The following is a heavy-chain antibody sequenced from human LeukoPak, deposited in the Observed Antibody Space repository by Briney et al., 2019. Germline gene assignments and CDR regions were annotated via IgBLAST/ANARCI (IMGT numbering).Heavy chain of an antibody. J-gene: IGHJ4*02. CDR2: IYSGGST. CDR1: GFTVSSNY. CDR3: ARARYSSGWYVFFDY. Sequence: PSGGSLRLSYAASGFTVSSNYMSWVRQAPGKGLEWVSVIYSGGSTYYADSVKGRFTISRDNSRNTLYLQMNSLRAEDTAVYYCARARYSSGWYVFFDYWGQGTLVTVSS. V-gene: IGHV3-53*01. D-gene: IGHD6-19*01.